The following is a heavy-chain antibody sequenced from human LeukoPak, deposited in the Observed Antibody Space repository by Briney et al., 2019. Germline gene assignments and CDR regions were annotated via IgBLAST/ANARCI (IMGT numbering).Heavy chain of an antibody. CDR3: ARDGSGTFLDY. D-gene: IGHD1-26*01. CDR2: MNPNSGDT. Sequence: ASVKVSCKASGYTFTSYDINWVRQTTGQGLEWMGWMNPNSGDTAYAQKFQGRVTITRNTSISSAYMELSRLRSDDTAVYYCARDGSGTFLDYWGQGTLVTVSS. J-gene: IGHJ4*02. V-gene: IGHV1-8*03. CDR1: GYTFTSYD.